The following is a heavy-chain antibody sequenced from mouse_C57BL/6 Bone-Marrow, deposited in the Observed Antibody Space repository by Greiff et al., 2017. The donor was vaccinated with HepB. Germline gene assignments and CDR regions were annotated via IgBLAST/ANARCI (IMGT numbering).Heavy chain of an antibody. V-gene: IGHV5-4*01. D-gene: IGHD1-1*01. CDR2: ISDGGSYT. Sequence: EVKLMESGGGLVKPGGSLKLSCAASGFTFSSYAMSWVRQTPEKRLEWVATISDGGSYTYYPDNVKGRFTISRDNAKNNLYLQMSHLKSEDTAMYYCARDGGTTVVVPYYFDYWGQGTTLTVSS. CDR3: ARDGGTTVVVPYYFDY. J-gene: IGHJ2*01. CDR1: GFTFSSYA.